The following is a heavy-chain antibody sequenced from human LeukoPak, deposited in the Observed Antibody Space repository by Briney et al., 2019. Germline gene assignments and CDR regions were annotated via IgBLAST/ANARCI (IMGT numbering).Heavy chain of an antibody. V-gene: IGHV3-30-3*01. Sequence: GGSLRLSCAASGFTFSSYAMHWVRQAPGKGLEWVAVISYDGSNKYYADSVKGRFTISRDNSRNTLYLQMNSLRAEDTAVYYCARDRDDSSADNPLNAFDIWGQGTMVTVSS. J-gene: IGHJ3*02. CDR3: ARDRDDSSADNPLNAFDI. D-gene: IGHD3-22*01. CDR1: GFTFSSYA. CDR2: ISYDGSNK.